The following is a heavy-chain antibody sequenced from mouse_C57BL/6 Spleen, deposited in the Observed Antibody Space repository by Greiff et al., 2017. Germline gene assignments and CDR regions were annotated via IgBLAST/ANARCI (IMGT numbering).Heavy chain of an antibody. CDR3: AKMGAGTGYFDV. CDR2: IWRGGST. Sequence: QVQLKESGPGLVQPSQSLSITCTVSGFSLTSSGVHWVRQSPGKGLEWLGVIWRGGSTDYNAAFMSSLSITKDNSKRQVFFKMNSLQADDTSIYSCAKMGAGTGYFDVWGTGTTVTVSS. V-gene: IGHV2-5*01. D-gene: IGHD4-1*01. J-gene: IGHJ1*03. CDR1: GFSLTSSG.